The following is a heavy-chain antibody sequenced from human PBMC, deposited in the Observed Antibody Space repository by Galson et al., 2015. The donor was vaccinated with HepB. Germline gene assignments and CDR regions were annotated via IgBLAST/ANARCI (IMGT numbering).Heavy chain of an antibody. CDR2: INPNSGGT. CDR1: GYTFTGYY. D-gene: IGHD2-8*01. J-gene: IGHJ4*02. CDR3: ARVVGYCTNGVCERSYFDY. V-gene: IGHV1-2*04. Sequence: SVKVSCKASGYTFTGYYMHWVRQAPGQGLEWMGWINPNSGGTNYAQKFQGWVTMTRDTSISTAYMELSRLRADDTAVYYCARVVGYCTNGVCERSYFDYWGQRTLATVSS.